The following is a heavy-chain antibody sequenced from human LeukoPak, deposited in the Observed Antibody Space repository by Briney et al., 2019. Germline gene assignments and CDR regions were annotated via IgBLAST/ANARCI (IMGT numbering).Heavy chain of an antibody. CDR1: GFTFSSYS. CDR2: ISSSSSYI. D-gene: IGHD2-15*01. Sequence: GGSLRLSCAASGFTFSSYSMNWVRQAPGKGLEWVSSISSSSSYIYYADSVKGRFTISRDDAKNSLYLQMNSLRAEDTAVYYCARDLEEYCSGGSCSLFDYWGQGTLVTVSS. J-gene: IGHJ4*02. V-gene: IGHV3-21*01. CDR3: ARDLEEYCSGGSCSLFDY.